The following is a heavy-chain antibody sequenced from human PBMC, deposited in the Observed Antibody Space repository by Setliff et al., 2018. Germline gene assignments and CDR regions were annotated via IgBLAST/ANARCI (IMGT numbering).Heavy chain of an antibody. CDR2: IYSSGS. J-gene: IGHJ6*03. D-gene: IGHD2-8*02. CDR3: VRTTRSTGFYGQGVAYYMDV. CDR1: GDSVSSRRSY. Sequence: SETLSLTCTVSGDSVSSRRSYWGWFRQPARKGLEWIGRIYSSGSTTYYNPSLESRVTIIMETSKNRFSLWLTSVTAADAAVYYCVRTTRSTGFYGQGVAYYMDVWDKGATVTVSS. V-gene: IGHV4-39*07.